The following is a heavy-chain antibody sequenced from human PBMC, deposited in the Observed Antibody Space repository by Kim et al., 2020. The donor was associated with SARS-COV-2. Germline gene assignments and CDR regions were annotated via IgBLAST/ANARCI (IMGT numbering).Heavy chain of an antibody. J-gene: IGHJ4*02. CDR1: GGSFSGYY. V-gene: IGHV4-34*01. Sequence: SETLSLTCAVYGGSFSGYYWSWIRQPPGKGLEWIGEINHSGSTNYNPSLKSRVTISVDTSKNQFSLKLSSVTAANTAVYYCARSQLAESRVWGYWGQGT. CDR3: ARSQLAESRVWGY. D-gene: IGHD3-3*02. CDR2: INHSGST.